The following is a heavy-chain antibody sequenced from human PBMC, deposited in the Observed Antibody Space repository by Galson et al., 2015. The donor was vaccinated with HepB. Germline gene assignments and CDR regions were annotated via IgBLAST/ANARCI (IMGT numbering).Heavy chain of an antibody. V-gene: IGHV3-53*01. J-gene: IGHJ4*02. Sequence: SLRLSCAASGFTVSSNYMSWVRQAPGKGLEWVSVIYSGGSTYYADSVKGRFTISRDNSKNTLYLQMNSLRAEDTAVYYCARDGSVRGGATGYWGQGTLVTVSS. CDR3: ARDGSVRGGATGY. D-gene: IGHD1-26*01. CDR2: IYSGGST. CDR1: GFTVSSNY.